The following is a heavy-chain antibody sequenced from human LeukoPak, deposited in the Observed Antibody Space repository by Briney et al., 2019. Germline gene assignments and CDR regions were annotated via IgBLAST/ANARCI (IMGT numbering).Heavy chain of an antibody. Sequence: SETLSLTCTVSGGSISSYYWSWIRQPPGKGLEWIGYIYYSGSTNYNPSLKSRVTISVDTSKNQFSLKLSSVTAADTAVYYCARPYYDFWSGYYAFDYWGQGTLVTVSS. CDR1: GGSISSYY. V-gene: IGHV4-59*08. J-gene: IGHJ4*02. CDR3: ARPYYDFWSGYYAFDY. CDR2: IYYSGST. D-gene: IGHD3-3*01.